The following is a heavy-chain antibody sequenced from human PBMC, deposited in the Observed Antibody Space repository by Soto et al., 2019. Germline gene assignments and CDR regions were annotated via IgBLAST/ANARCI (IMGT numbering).Heavy chain of an antibody. J-gene: IGHJ4*02. CDR2: ISLDGNKQ. Sequence: QVHLVESGGGVVQPGRSLRLACAASGFRLRDFALHWVRQAPGKGLEWVAVISLDGNKQYYAESVKGRFTISRDTSSDTLYLHMPSLRAEDTATYYWARGLGYCISTACYVENWGQGTLVTVSS. V-gene: IGHV3-30-3*01. CDR1: GFRLRDFA. CDR3: ARGLGYCISTACYVEN. D-gene: IGHD2-2*01.